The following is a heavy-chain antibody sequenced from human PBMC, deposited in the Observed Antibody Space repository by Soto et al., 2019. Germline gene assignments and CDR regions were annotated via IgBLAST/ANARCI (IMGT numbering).Heavy chain of an antibody. CDR3: SRPPGYIRDSYYFDL. V-gene: IGHV1-2*02. D-gene: IGHD2-21*02. CDR1: GYTYINYH. CDR2: ISPKSRGT. Sequence: GASVKVSCKASGYTYINYHMHWVRHPPVQRCKWMGRISPKSRGTNDAQDFQGRLSLTWDTSLKTAYMVLSSLMSEDTAVYYCSRPPGYIRDSYYFDLWGQGTQVTVSS. J-gene: IGHJ4*02.